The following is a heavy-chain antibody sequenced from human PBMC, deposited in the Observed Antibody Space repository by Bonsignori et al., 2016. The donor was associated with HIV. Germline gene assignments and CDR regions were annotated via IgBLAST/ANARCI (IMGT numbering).Heavy chain of an antibody. V-gene: IGHV1-69*10. CDR3: ATRISGTKEDYYYYYYMDV. CDR2: IIPILGIA. Sequence: WVRQAPGQGLEWMGGIIPILGIANYAQKFQGRVTITADKSTSTAYMELSSLRSEDTAMYYCATRISGTKEDYYYYYYMDVWGKGTTVTVSS. D-gene: IGHD1-7*01. J-gene: IGHJ6*03.